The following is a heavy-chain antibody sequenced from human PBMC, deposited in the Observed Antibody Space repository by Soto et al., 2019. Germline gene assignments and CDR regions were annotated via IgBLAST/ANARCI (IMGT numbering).Heavy chain of an antibody. J-gene: IGHJ2*01. CDR3: AHSTIPADYGDSDWYFDL. Sequence: QITLKESGPTLVKPTQTLTLTCTFSGFSLSTSGVGVGWIRQPPGKALEWLALIYWDDDKRYSPSLKSRLTITKDTSKNQVVLTMTNMDPVDTATYYCAHSTIPADYGDSDWYFDLWGRGTLVTVSS. CDR2: IYWDDDK. CDR1: GFSLSTSGVG. D-gene: IGHD4-17*01. V-gene: IGHV2-5*02.